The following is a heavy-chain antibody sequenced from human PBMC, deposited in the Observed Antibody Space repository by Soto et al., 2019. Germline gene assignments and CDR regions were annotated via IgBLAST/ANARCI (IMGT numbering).Heavy chain of an antibody. Sequence: AAGSLRLSCAASGFTFSSYGMHWVRQAPGKGLEWVAVISYDGTNKYYADSVKGRFTISRDNSKNTLYLQMHSLRAEDTAVYYCAKDDSGNSFATYAMDVWGQGTTVTVSS. V-gene: IGHV3-30*18. J-gene: IGHJ6*02. CDR1: GFTFSSYG. CDR3: AKDDSGNSFATYAMDV. D-gene: IGHD3-10*01. CDR2: ISYDGTNK.